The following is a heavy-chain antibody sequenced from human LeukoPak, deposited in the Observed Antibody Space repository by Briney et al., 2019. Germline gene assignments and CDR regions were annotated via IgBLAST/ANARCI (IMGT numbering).Heavy chain of an antibody. CDR2: IYHSGST. Sequence: SQTLSLTCAVSGGSISSGGYSWSWIRQPPGKGLEWIGYIYHSGSTYYNPSLKSRVTISVDRSKNQFSLKLSSVTAADTAVYYGATAGEGSGSYDYWGQGTLVTVSS. J-gene: IGHJ4*02. CDR1: GGSISSGGYS. CDR3: ATAGEGSGSYDY. V-gene: IGHV4-30-2*01. D-gene: IGHD3-10*01.